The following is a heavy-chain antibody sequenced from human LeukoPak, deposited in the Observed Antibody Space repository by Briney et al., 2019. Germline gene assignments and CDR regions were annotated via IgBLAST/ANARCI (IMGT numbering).Heavy chain of an antibody. Sequence: GGSLRLSCAASGFTFSSYGMHWVRQAPGKGLEWVALIRYDGSNKYYADSVKGRFTISRDNSKNTLYLQMNSLRAEDTAVYYCARDPTSIVGVLDAFDIWGRGTMVTVSS. V-gene: IGHV3-30*02. J-gene: IGHJ3*02. CDR3: ARDPTSIVGVLDAFDI. CDR1: GFTFSSYG. CDR2: IRYDGSNK. D-gene: IGHD1-26*01.